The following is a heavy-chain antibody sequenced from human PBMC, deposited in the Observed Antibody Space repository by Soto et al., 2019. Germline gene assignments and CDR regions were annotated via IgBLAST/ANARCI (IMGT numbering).Heavy chain of an antibody. CDR3: AHYTTDTYFDV. J-gene: IGHJ6*04. D-gene: IGHD1-1*01. CDR1: GFSLYTGGVA. CDR2: LYWDDTR. V-gene: IGHV2-5*02. Sequence: QITLKESSPTLVKPTQTLTLTCSFSGFSLYTGGVAVGWIRQPPGKALAWLALLYWDDTRRDNPSLKNTLPIAKDATENKVVLTVTDMGPVDTGTYFCAHYTTDTYFDVWGKGATVAVSS.